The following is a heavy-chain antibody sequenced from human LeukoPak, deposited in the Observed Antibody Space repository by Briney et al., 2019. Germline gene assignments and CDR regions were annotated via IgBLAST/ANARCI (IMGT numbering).Heavy chain of an antibody. J-gene: IGHJ3*02. CDR3: ARGIIVGAPDAFDI. CDR1: GDPFRGYY. V-gene: IGHV4-34*01. Sequence: SETLSLTCAVYGDPFRGYYWSWIRQPPGRGLEWVGEINHSGNTNQNPPRKSRLTISVDTSTNQFSLKLSSVTAADAAVYYCARGIIVGAPDAFDIWGQGTMVTVSS. D-gene: IGHD1-26*01. CDR2: INHSGNT.